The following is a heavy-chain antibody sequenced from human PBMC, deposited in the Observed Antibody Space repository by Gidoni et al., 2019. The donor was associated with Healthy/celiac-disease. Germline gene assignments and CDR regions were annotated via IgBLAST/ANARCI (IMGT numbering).Heavy chain of an antibody. Sequence: QVQLVESGGGVVQPGRSLRLSCAASGFTFSSYGMHWVRQAPGKGLEWVAVIWYDGSNKYYADSVKGRFTISRDNSKNTLYLQMNSLRAEDTAVYYCARDPGYDSSGLDYWGQGTLVTVSS. CDR3: ARDPGYDSSGLDY. D-gene: IGHD3-22*01. CDR2: IWYDGSNK. CDR1: GFTFSSYG. J-gene: IGHJ4*02. V-gene: IGHV3-33*01.